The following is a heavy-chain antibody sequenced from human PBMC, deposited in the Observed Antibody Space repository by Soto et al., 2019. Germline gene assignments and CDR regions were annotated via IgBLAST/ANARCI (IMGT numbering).Heavy chain of an antibody. CDR3: ARHNGSGSYYNVAFDY. J-gene: IGHJ4*02. CDR2: INHSGST. D-gene: IGHD3-10*01. Sequence: SETLSLTCAVYGGSFSGYYWSWIRQPPGKGLEWIGEINHSGSTNYNPSLKSRVTISVDTSKNQFSLKLSSVTAADTAVYYCARHNGSGSYYNVAFDYWGQGTLVTVSS. V-gene: IGHV4-34*01. CDR1: GGSFSGYY.